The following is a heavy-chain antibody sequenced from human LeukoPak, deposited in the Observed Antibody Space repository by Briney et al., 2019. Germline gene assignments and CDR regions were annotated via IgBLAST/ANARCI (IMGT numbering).Heavy chain of an antibody. CDR1: GFSLSGYW. D-gene: IGHD2-15*01. CDR3: ARDPRNVGLAP. CDR2: NNGDGSTT. V-gene: IGHV3-74*01. Sequence: GGSLRLSRAASGFSLSGYWMYWVRQAPGKGLMYISRNNGDGSTTNYADVVKGRFTMSRDNVKNTLYLQMNSLRVEDTAVYYCARDPRNVGLAPWGQGTLVTVSS. J-gene: IGHJ5*02.